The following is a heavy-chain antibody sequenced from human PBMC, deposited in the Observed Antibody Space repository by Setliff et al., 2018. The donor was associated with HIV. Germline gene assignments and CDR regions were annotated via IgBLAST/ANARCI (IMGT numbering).Heavy chain of an antibody. CDR3: ARGYDVGTGSPLYYMDV. D-gene: IGHD3-3*01. V-gene: IGHV4-4*02. J-gene: IGHJ6*03. CDR2: IFHSGTT. Sequence: SETLSLTCAVSGGSVSSTNWWNWVRQPPGKGLEWIGEIFHSGTTYYNPSLKSRVTMSVDKSKNQLSLKLWSVTAADTAVYYCARGYDVGTGSPLYYMDVWGKGTTVTVSS. CDR1: GGSVSSTNW.